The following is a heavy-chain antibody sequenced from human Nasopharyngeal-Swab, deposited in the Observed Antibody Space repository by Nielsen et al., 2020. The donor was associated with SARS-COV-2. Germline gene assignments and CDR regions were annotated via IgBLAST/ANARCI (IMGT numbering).Heavy chain of an antibody. CDR3: ARDYVGYYDSSGYYSYFDY. V-gene: IGHV7-4-1*02. CDR2: INTNTGNP. CDR1: GYTFTSYA. Sequence: ASVKVSCKASGYTFTSYAMNWVRHAPGQGLEWMGWINTNTGNPTYAQGFTGRFVFSLDTSVSTAYLQISSLKAEDTAVYYCARDYVGYYDSSGYYSYFDYWGQGTLVTVSS. J-gene: IGHJ4*02. D-gene: IGHD3-22*01.